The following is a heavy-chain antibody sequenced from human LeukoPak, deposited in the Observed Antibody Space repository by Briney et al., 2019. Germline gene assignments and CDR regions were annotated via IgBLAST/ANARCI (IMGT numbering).Heavy chain of an antibody. Sequence: SETLSLTCTVSGGSIISSSYYWGWIRQPPGKGLEWIGSIYYSGSTYYNPSLKSRVTISVDTSKNQFSLKLSSVTAADTAVYYCARGYSSSWYKLLFDYWGQGTLVTVSS. J-gene: IGHJ4*02. CDR1: GGSIISSSYY. CDR2: IYYSGST. CDR3: ARGYSSSWYKLLFDY. D-gene: IGHD6-13*01. V-gene: IGHV4-39*01.